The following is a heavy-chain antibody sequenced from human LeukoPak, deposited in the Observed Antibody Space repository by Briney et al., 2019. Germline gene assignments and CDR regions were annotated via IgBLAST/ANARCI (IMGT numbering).Heavy chain of an antibody. Sequence: SETLSLTCTVSGSSMSSDYYWSWVRQPAGKGLEWIGRLYNNGSTNYSPSLKSRVIMSFDPSKNQFSLKLNSVTAADTAFYYCVRDRGLGRGFDPWGQGTMVTVSS. J-gene: IGHJ5*02. D-gene: IGHD3-16*01. V-gene: IGHV4-4*07. CDR3: VRDRGLGRGFDP. CDR2: LYNNGST. CDR1: GSSMSSDYY.